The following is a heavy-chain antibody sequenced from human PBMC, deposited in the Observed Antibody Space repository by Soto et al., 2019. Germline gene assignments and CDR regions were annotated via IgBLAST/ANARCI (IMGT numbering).Heavy chain of an antibody. CDR1: GFTLSSYW. CDR2: INTDGTTT. Sequence: GGSLRLSCAASGFTLSSYWMYWVRQAPGKGLVWVSHINTDGTTTYYADSVKGRFTISRDNSKNTLYLQMNSLRAEDTAVYYWATGLEATQYYFDYWGQGTLVTVSS. CDR3: ATGLEATQYYFDY. D-gene: IGHD5-12*01. V-gene: IGHV3-74*01. J-gene: IGHJ4*02.